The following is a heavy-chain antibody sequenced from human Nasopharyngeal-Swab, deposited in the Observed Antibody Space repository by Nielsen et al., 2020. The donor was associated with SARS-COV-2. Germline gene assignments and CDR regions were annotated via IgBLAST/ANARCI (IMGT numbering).Heavy chain of an antibody. V-gene: IGHV3-33*01. Sequence: GESLKISCAASGFTFSSYGMHWVRQAPGKGLEWVAVIWYGGSNKYYADSVKGRFTISRDNSKNTLYLQMNSLRAEDTAVYYCARDCSGGSCYPSYYYGMDVWGQGTTVTVSS. CDR1: GFTFSSYG. J-gene: IGHJ6*02. CDR3: ARDCSGGSCYPSYYYGMDV. D-gene: IGHD2-15*01. CDR2: IWYGGSNK.